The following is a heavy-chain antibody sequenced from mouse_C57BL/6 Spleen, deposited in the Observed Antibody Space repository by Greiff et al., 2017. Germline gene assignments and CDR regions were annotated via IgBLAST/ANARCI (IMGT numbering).Heavy chain of an antibody. CDR1: GFNIKDYY. D-gene: IGHD1-1*02. CDR2: IDPEDGET. CDR3: ATGPLTGGYDY. Sequence: EVKLQESGAELVKPGASVKLSCTASGFNIKDYYMHWVKQRTEQGLEWIGRIDPEDGETKYAPKFQGKATITADTSSNTAYLQLSSLPSEDTAVYYWATGPLTGGYDYWGQCTTLTVSS. J-gene: IGHJ2*01. V-gene: IGHV14-2*01.